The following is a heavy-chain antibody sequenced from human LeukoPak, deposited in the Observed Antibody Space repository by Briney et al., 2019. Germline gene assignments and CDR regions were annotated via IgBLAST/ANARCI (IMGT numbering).Heavy chain of an antibody. D-gene: IGHD2-2*01. CDR2: IIPIFGTA. CDR1: GGTFSSYA. Sequence: SVKVSCKASGGTFSSYAISWVRQAPGQGLEWMGGIIPIFGTANYAQKFQGRVTITADESTSTAYMELSSLRSKDTAVYYCARGIDIVVVRKIDYTFDYWGQGTLVTVSS. V-gene: IGHV1-69*13. J-gene: IGHJ4*02. CDR3: ARGIDIVVVRKIDYTFDY.